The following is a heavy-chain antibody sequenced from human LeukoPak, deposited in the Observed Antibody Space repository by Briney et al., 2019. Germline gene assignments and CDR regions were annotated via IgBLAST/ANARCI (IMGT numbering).Heavy chain of an antibody. V-gene: IGHV3-23*01. CDR3: AKQNGGSYYGWDYFDY. J-gene: IGHJ4*02. CDR2: ICGRSGGT. D-gene: IGHD1-26*01. Sequence: GGSLRLSCAASGFTFSNYAVSWVRQAPGKGLEWVSGICGRSGGTYYADSVKGRFTISRDNSKNTLYLEMNSLRAEDTAVYYCAKQNGGSYYGWDYFDYWGQGTLVTVSS. CDR1: GFTFSNYA.